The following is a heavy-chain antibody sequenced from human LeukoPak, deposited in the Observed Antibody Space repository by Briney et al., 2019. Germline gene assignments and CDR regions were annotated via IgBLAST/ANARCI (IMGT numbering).Heavy chain of an antibody. J-gene: IGHJ5*02. Sequence: SETLSLTCTVSGGSISSHYWSWIRQPPGKGLEWIGCIYYSGSTNYNPSLKSRVTISVDTSKNQFSLKLSSVTAADTAVYYCARLEYSSSSRINWFDPWGQGTLVTVSS. V-gene: IGHV4-59*11. CDR2: IYYSGST. CDR3: ARLEYSSSSRINWFDP. CDR1: GGSISSHY. D-gene: IGHD6-6*01.